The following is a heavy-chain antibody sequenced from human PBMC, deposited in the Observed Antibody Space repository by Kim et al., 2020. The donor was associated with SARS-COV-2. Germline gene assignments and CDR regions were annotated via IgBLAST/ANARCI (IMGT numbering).Heavy chain of an antibody. Sequence: GGSLRLSCAASGFTFSDYSMNWVRQAPGKGLEWVSSISSCGSYIYYANSMEGRFTTSRDSAKNSLYLQMDSLRAEDTAVYYCARGDSSRIDYWGQGTLVTVSS. CDR2: ISSCGSYI. CDR3: ARGDSSRIDY. D-gene: IGHD3-22*01. J-gene: IGHJ4*02. CDR1: GFTFSDYS. V-gene: IGHV3-21*01.